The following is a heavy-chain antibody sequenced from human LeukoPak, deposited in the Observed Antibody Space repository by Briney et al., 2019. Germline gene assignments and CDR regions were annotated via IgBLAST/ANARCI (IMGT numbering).Heavy chain of an antibody. J-gene: IGHJ4*02. CDR1: GGSISSYY. CDR2: IYYSGST. V-gene: IGHV4-59*01. D-gene: IGHD2-15*01. CDR3: AREGISGSQLDY. Sequence: SGPTLVKPSETLSLTCTVSGGSISSYYWSWIRQPPGKGLEWIGYIYYSGSTNYNPSLKSRVTISVDTSKNQFSLKLTSVTAADTAVYYCAREGISGSQLDYWGQGTLVTVSS.